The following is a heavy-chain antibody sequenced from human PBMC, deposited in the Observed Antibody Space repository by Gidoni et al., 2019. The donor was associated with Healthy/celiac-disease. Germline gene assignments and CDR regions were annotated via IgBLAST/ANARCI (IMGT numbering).Heavy chain of an antibody. CDR3: ATVYYDSSGYYSHRHFDY. D-gene: IGHD3-22*01. J-gene: IGHJ4*02. CDR2: FDPEDGET. CDR1: GYTLPVLS. V-gene: IGHV1-24*01. Sequence: QVQLVHSGAEVKKPGASVTVSCKVSGYTLPVLSRHWVRQAPGNGLEWMGGFDPEDGETIYAQKFQGRVTMAEDTSTDTAYMELSSLRSEDTAVYYCATVYYDSSGYYSHRHFDYWGQGTLVTVSS.